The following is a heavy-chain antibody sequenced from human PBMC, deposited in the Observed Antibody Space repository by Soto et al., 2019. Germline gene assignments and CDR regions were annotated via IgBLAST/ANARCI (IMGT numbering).Heavy chain of an antibody. CDR2: MNRSGST. CDR1: GGSFSGDD. V-gene: IGHV4-34*01. Sequence: PSEALSLTCAGYGGSFSGDDGSWIRQPTVKGLDCIGEMNRSGSTNYNPSLKIRVTISVDTSKNQFALKLSSVTAADTAVYYCGRECKAYYCYGMDVWGQGTTVTVSS. CDR3: GRECKAYYCYGMDV. J-gene: IGHJ6*02.